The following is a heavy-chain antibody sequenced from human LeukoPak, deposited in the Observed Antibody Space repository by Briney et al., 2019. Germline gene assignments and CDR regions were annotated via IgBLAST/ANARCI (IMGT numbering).Heavy chain of an antibody. D-gene: IGHD2-8*01. CDR1: GYTFTSYD. CDR3: ARYYHDAFDI. CDR2: MNPNSGNT. J-gene: IGHJ3*02. Sequence: ASVKVSCKASGYTFTSYDINWVRQATGQGLEWMGWMNPNSGNTGYAQKFQGRVTMTTDTSTSTAYMELRSLRSDDTAVYYCARYYHDAFDIWGQGTMVTVSS. V-gene: IGHV1-8*01.